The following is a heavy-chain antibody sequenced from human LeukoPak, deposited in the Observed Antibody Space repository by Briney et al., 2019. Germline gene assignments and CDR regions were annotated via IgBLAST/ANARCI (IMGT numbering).Heavy chain of an antibody. Sequence: PGGSLRLSCAASGFTFSSYGMHWVRQAPGKGLEWVAFIRYDGSNKYYADSVKGRFTISRDNSKNTLYLQMNSLRAEDTAVYYCAKDASYQPLGQLGPFDYWGQGTLVTVSS. CDR3: AKDASYQPLGQLGPFDY. CDR2: IRYDGSNK. J-gene: IGHJ4*02. V-gene: IGHV3-30*02. D-gene: IGHD6-13*01. CDR1: GFTFSSYG.